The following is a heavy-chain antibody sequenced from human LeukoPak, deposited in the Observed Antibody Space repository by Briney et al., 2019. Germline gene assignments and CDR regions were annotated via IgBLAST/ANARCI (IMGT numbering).Heavy chain of an antibody. J-gene: IGHJ3*02. CDR1: GFTFSRYW. V-gene: IGHV3-74*01. CDR3: ARGGNYLLDAFDI. D-gene: IGHD1-26*01. Sequence: GGSLRLSCAASGFTFSRYWLHWARQAPGKGLLGVSRINDDGSSISYADSVKGRLTISRDNAKNALYLQMNSLRAEDTAVYYCARGGNYLLDAFDIWGQGTMVTVSS. CDR2: INDDGSSI.